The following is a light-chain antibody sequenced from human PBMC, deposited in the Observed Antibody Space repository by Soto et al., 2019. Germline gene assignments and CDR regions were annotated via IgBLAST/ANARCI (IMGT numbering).Light chain of an antibody. CDR1: QSISRS. V-gene: IGKV1-39*01. Sequence: DIQMTQSPSSLSASVGDRVTITCRASQSISRSLNWYQHKPGKAPKLLIYAASTFQPGVPSRFSGSGSGTDFPLTIDSLRTEDFATFYCQQSYSNSPWPFGQGTKVEVK. CDR2: AAS. CDR3: QQSYSNSPWP. J-gene: IGKJ1*01.